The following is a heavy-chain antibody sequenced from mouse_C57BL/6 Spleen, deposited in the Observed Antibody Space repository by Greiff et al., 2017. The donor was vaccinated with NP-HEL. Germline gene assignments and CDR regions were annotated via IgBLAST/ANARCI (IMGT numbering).Heavy chain of an antibody. V-gene: IGHV1-82*01. Sequence: VQLQQSGPELVKPGASVKISCKASGYAFSSSWMNWVKQRPGKGLEWIGRIYPGDGDTNYNGKFKGKATLTADKSSSTAYMQLSSLTSEDSAVYFCARKYYDYDVDWGQGTTLTVSS. CDR1: GYAFSSSW. J-gene: IGHJ2*01. CDR3: ARKYYDYDVD. CDR2: IYPGDGDT. D-gene: IGHD2-4*01.